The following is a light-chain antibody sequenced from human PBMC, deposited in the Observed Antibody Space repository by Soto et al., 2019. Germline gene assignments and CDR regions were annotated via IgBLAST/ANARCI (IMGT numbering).Light chain of an antibody. CDR1: SSNIGAGYD. V-gene: IGLV1-40*01. J-gene: IGLJ1*01. CDR2: ANK. Sequence: QSVLTQPPSVSGAPGQTVTISCTGSSSNIGAGYDVHWYQQLPGAAPKLLIYANKIRPSGVPGRLSGSRSGTSASLAITGLQAEDEADYYCQSYDSSLGYVFGTGTKLTVL. CDR3: QSYDSSLGYV.